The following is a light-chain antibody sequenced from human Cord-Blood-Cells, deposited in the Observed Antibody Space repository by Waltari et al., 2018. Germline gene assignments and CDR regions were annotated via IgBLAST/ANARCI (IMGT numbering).Light chain of an antibody. J-gene: IGLJ2*01. Sequence: SYELTPPPSVSVCTGQTASITSSGDTSGDKYACWYQQKPGQSPVLVIYQDSRRPSGIPERFSGSNSGNTATLTISGTQAMDEADYYCQAWDSSTVVFGGGTKLTVL. CDR2: QDS. V-gene: IGLV3-1*01. CDR1: TSGDKY. CDR3: QAWDSSTVV.